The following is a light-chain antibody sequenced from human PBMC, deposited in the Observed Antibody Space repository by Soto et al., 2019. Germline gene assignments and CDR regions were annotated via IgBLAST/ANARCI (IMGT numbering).Light chain of an antibody. Sequence: EIVLTQSPATLSVSPGERATLSCRASQSGNSNLAWYQQIPGQAPRLLIYGASTRATGIPARFSGSGSGTEFTLTISSLQSEDFAVYYCQQYNNWPPWTFGQGTKVEIK. J-gene: IGKJ1*01. CDR3: QQYNNWPPWT. V-gene: IGKV3-15*01. CDR1: QSGNSN. CDR2: GAS.